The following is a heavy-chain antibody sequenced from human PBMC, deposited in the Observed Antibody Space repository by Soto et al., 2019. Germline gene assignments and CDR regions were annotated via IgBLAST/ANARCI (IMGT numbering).Heavy chain of an antibody. CDR3: ARGMESIWGHLAH. CDR2: ISYDGSNK. J-gene: IGHJ4*02. D-gene: IGHD3-16*01. Sequence: QVQLVESGGGVVQPGRSLRLSCAASGFTVSIYALHWVRQAPGKGLEWVAVISYDGSNKYLADSVRGRFTISRDNSTNPLYLQMNTLRAEDTALYYCARGMESIWGHLAHWGQGTLVTVSS. V-gene: IGHV3-30-3*01. CDR1: GFTVSIYA.